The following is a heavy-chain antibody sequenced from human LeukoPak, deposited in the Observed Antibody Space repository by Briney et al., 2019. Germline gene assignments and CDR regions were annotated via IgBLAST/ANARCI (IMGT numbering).Heavy chain of an antibody. J-gene: IGHJ6*03. D-gene: IGHD3-9*01. Sequence: GGTVSLLCAASGFSLNSLSMIGVTQARGKGWVGGLFISSSSSYIYYADSVKGRFTISRDNAKNSLYLQMNSLRAEDTAVYYCARDDDTYYYMDVWGKGTTVTISS. CDR2: ISSSSSYI. CDR1: GFSLNSLS. CDR3: ARDDDTYYYMDV. V-gene: IGHV3-21*01.